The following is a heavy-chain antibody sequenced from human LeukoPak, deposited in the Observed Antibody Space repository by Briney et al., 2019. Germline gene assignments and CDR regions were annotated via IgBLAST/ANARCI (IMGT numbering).Heavy chain of an antibody. D-gene: IGHD1-26*01. J-gene: IGHJ4*02. V-gene: IGHV1-2*02. Sequence: GASVKVSCKDSGYTFTGYYMQWVRQAPGQGLEWMGWINPNSCGTNYAQQFQCRVTMTRDTSISTAYMELSRLRSDDTAVYYCAGDLVGARDYWGQGTLVTVSS. CDR1: GYTFTGYY. CDR3: AGDLVGARDY. CDR2: INPNSCGT.